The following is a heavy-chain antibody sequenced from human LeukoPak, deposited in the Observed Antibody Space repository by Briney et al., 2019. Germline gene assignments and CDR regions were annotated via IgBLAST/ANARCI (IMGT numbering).Heavy chain of an antibody. D-gene: IGHD6-6*01. CDR3: AREYSSSSTGWFDP. Sequence: PSETLSLTCTVSGYSISSGYYWGWIRQPPGKGLEWIGSIYNSGSTYYNPSLKSRVTISVDTSKNQFSLKLSSVTAADTAVYYCAREYSSSSTGWFDPWGQGTLVTVSS. CDR1: GYSISSGYY. CDR2: IYNSGST. V-gene: IGHV4-38-2*02. J-gene: IGHJ5*02.